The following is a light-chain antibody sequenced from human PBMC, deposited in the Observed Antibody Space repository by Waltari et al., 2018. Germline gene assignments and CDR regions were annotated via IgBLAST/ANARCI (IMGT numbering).Light chain of an antibody. CDR1: QSITYY. J-gene: IGKJ2*01. V-gene: IGKV1-39*01. CDR3: QQSYRTPYT. CDR2: GAS. Sequence: DIQMTQSPSSLSASVGASVSVTCRASQSITYYLNWYQQKPGKAPKLLIYGASSLESGVPSRFSGSGSGRDFTLTISSLLPEDFATYYCQQSYRTPYTFGQGTTLEIK.